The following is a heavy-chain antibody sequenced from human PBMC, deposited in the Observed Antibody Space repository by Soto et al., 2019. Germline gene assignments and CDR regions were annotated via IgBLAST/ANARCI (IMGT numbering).Heavy chain of an antibody. V-gene: IGHV3-53*01. D-gene: IGHD5-18*01. CDR3: ARAGSYGYYYYGMDV. CDR2: IYSGGST. J-gene: IGHJ6*02. CDR1: GFTVSSNY. Sequence: GGSLRLSCAASGFTVSSNYMSWVRQAPGKGLEWVSVIYSGGSTYYADSVKGRFTISRDNSKNTLYLQMNSLRAEDTAVYYCARAGSYGYYYYGMDVWGQGTTVTV.